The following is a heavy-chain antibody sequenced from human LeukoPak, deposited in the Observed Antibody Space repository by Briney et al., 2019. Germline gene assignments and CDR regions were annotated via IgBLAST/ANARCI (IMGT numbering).Heavy chain of an antibody. CDR2: MYTSGST. Sequence: SETLSLTCTVSDGSISGYYWSWIRQPAGQGLEWIGRMYTSGSTNYNPSLKSRVTMSVDTSKNHFSLKLSSVTAADTAVYYCARGPQDYGGHSDYIDDFDIWGQGTMVTVSS. D-gene: IGHD4-23*01. J-gene: IGHJ3*02. CDR1: DGSISGYY. CDR3: ARGPQDYGGHSDYIDDFDI. V-gene: IGHV4-4*07.